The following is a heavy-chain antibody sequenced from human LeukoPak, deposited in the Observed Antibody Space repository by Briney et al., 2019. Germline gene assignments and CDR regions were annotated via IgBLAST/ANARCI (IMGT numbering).Heavy chain of an antibody. CDR3: ARHAVAGAGVTAIPIDAFDI. Sequence: SETLSLTCTVSGGSISSSGYYWSWIRQPPGKGLEWIGEINHSGSTNYNPSLKSRVTISVDTSKNQFSLKLSSVTAADTAVYYCARHAVAGAGVTAIPIDAFDIWGQGTMVTVSS. V-gene: IGHV4-39*01. CDR1: GGSISSSGYY. CDR2: INHSGST. D-gene: IGHD2-21*02. J-gene: IGHJ3*02.